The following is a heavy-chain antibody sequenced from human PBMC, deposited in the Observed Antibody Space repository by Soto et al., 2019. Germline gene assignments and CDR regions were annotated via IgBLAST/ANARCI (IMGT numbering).Heavy chain of an antibody. D-gene: IGHD3-22*01. Sequence: GVSLRLSCAAAGFTFSSYAMSWVRQAPGKGLEWVSAISGSGGSTYYADSVKGRFTISRDNSKNTLYLQMNSLRAGETAVYYCAKDVLITMIVVVITAFDYWGQGTLVTVSS. J-gene: IGHJ4*02. CDR1: GFTFSSYA. CDR2: ISGSGGST. V-gene: IGHV3-23*01. CDR3: AKDVLITMIVVVITAFDY.